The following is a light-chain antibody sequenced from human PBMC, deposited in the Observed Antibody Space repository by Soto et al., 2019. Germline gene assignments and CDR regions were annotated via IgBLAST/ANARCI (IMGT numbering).Light chain of an antibody. CDR3: CSYAGSNTAV. J-gene: IGLJ7*01. Sequence: QSALTQPASVSGSPGQSITISCTGSSSDVGSYDLVSWYQQYPGKAPKLMIFEGSKRPSGVSNRFSGSKSGNTASLTISGLQAEDEADYYCCSYAGSNTAVFGGGTKLTVL. V-gene: IGLV2-23*01. CDR1: SSDVGSYDL. CDR2: EGS.